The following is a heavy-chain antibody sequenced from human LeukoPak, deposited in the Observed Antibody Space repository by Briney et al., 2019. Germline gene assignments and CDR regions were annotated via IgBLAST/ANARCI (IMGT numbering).Heavy chain of an antibody. CDR2: IYYSGTT. CDR3: ASESVELAGFDY. Sequence: SETLSLTCTVSGGSISTYYWSWIRQPPGKGLEWIGYIYYSGTTSYNPSLKSRVTISVDTSKNQFSLKVTSVTAADTAVYYCASESVELAGFDYWGQGTLVTVSS. J-gene: IGHJ4*02. V-gene: IGHV4-59*08. CDR1: GGSISTYY. D-gene: IGHD1-1*01.